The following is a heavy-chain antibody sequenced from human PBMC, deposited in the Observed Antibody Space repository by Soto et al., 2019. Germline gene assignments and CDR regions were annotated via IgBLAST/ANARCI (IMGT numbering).Heavy chain of an antibody. CDR2: ISSDSSYI. CDR1: GFTFSSYS. Sequence: EVQLVESGGGLVKPGGSLRLSCAASGFTFSSYSMNWVRQAPGKGLEWVSYISSDSSYIYYADSVKGRFTISRDNAKKSLYLQMDSLRAEDTAVYYCARDASGGLYGMDVWGQGTTVTVSS. CDR3: ARDASGGLYGMDV. D-gene: IGHD3-10*01. J-gene: IGHJ6*02. V-gene: IGHV3-21*01.